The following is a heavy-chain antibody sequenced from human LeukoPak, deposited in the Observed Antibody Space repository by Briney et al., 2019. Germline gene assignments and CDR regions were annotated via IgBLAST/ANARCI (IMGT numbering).Heavy chain of an antibody. CDR2: IAPSDSYT. Sequence: GESLKISCKGSGYSFPSYWITWVRQVPGKGLEWMGRIAPSDSYTNYNPSFEGHVTMSVEKSITTVYLQWSSLKASDTAMYYRVRQPPGVYDTTQNWFDPWGQGTLVTVSS. J-gene: IGHJ5*02. V-gene: IGHV5-10-1*01. D-gene: IGHD3-22*01. CDR3: VRQPPGVYDTTQNWFDP. CDR1: GYSFPSYW.